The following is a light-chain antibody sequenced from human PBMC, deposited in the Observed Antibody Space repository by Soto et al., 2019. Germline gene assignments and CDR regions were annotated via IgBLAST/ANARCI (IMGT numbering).Light chain of an antibody. J-gene: IGLJ1*01. CDR2: GDT. Sequence: QSVLTQPPSVSGAPGQRVTISCTGSSSNIGAGYDAHWYQQLPGKVPKLLIYGDTNRPSGVPDRFSGSKSGTSASLAITGLQPEDEADYYCQSYDNSLSAPVFGAGTKLTVL. CDR3: QSYDNSLSAPV. V-gene: IGLV1-40*01. CDR1: SSNIGAGYD.